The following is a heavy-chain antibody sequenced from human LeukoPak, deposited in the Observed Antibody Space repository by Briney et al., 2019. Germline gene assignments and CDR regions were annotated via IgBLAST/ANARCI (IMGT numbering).Heavy chain of an antibody. J-gene: IGHJ6*03. V-gene: IGHV3-30*02. Sequence: PGGSLRLSRAASGFTFSSYGMHWVRQAPGKGLEWVAFIRYDGSNKYYADSVKGRFTISRDNSKNTLYLQMNSLRAEDTAVYYCAKDSKDYYYYMDVWGKGTTVTVSS. CDR2: IRYDGSNK. CDR1: GFTFSSYG. CDR3: AKDSKDYYYYMDV.